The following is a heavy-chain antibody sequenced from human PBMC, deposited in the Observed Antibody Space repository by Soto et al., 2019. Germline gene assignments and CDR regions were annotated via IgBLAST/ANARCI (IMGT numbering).Heavy chain of an antibody. CDR1: GFTFSNYA. Sequence: PGGSLRLSCAASGFTFSNYAMSWVRQAPGKGLEWVSAVSGSSSIRTFYADSVRGRFTVSRDNSKNTVFLQMSNLRTEDTAVYYCLKAHMPGYFSEWFDTWGQGTLVTVSS. CDR3: LKAHMPGYFSEWFDT. CDR2: VSGSSSIRT. D-gene: IGHD3-9*01. J-gene: IGHJ5*02. V-gene: IGHV3-23*01.